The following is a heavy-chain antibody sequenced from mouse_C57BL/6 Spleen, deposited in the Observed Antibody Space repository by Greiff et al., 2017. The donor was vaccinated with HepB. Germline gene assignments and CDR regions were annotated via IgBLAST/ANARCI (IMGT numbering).Heavy chain of an antibody. Sequence: QVQLQQPGAELVKPGASVKMSCKASGYTFTSYWITWVKQRPGQGLEWIGDIYPGSGSTNYNEKFKSKATLTVDTSPSTAYMQLSSLTSEDAAVYYCARGYYGSSYFYWGQGTTLTVAS. CDR3: ARGYYGSSYFY. D-gene: IGHD1-1*01. CDR2: IYPGSGST. V-gene: IGHV1-55*01. CDR1: GYTFTSYW. J-gene: IGHJ2*01.